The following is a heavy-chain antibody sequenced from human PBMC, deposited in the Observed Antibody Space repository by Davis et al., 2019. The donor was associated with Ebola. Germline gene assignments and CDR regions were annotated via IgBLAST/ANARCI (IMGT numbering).Heavy chain of an antibody. CDR2: INHSGST. CDR1: RGSFSGYY. Sequence: SETLSLTCAVYRGSFSGYYWSWIRQPPGKGLEWIGEINHSGSTNYNPSLKSRVTISVDTSKNQFSLKLSSVTAADTAVYYCARGDRRILWFGRNLDYWGQGTLVTVSS. V-gene: IGHV4-34*01. J-gene: IGHJ4*02. CDR3: ARGDRRILWFGRNLDY. D-gene: IGHD3-10*01.